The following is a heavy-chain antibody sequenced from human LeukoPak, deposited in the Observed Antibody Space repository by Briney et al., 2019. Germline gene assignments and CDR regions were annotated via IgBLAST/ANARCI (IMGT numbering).Heavy chain of an antibody. J-gene: IGHJ4*02. CDR1: GGSFSGYY. CDR3: ARVVRDGYNSRAYYFDY. V-gene: IGHV4-34*01. Sequence: SETLSLTCAVYGGSFSGYYWSWIRQPPGKGLEWIGEINHSGSTNYNPSLKSRVTISVDTPKNQFSLKLSSVTAADTAVYYCARVVRDGYNSRAYYFDYWGQGTLVTVSS. D-gene: IGHD5-24*01. CDR2: INHSGST.